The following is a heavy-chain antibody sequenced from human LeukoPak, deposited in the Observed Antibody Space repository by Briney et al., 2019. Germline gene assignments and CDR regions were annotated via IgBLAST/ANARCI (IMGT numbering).Heavy chain of an antibody. D-gene: IGHD1-26*01. Sequence: GGSLRLSCVASGFTLSSYWMRGVRQAPGKGLEWVANIKFDGSATYYVDSVKGRFTISRDDAKNSLYLQMNSLRGEDTAVYYCARDLFSGTYHEDFWGQGTLVIVSS. V-gene: IGHV3-7*01. J-gene: IGHJ4*02. CDR2: IKFDGSAT. CDR3: ARDLFSGTYHEDF. CDR1: GFTLSSYW.